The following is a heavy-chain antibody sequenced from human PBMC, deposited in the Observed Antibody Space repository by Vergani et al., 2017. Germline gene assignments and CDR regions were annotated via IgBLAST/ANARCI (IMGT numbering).Heavy chain of an antibody. Sequence: QVQLVESGGGVVQPGRSLRLSCAAFGFTFSNYAIHWVRQAPGKGLEWVAVISYDGSNKYYADSVKGRFTISRDNAKNTLYLQMNSLRTEDTAVYYCARAKEASYDVLSGPYYYYYMDVWAKGTTVTVSS. D-gene: IGHD3-3*01. CDR2: ISYDGSNK. V-gene: IGHV3-30-3*01. CDR3: ARAKEASYDVLSGPYYYYYMDV. J-gene: IGHJ6*03. CDR1: GFTFSNYA.